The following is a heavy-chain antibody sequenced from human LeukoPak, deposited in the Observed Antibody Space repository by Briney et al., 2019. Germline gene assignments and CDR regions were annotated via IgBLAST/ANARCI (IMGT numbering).Heavy chain of an antibody. J-gene: IGHJ4*02. D-gene: IGHD3-3*01. V-gene: IGHV3-23*01. Sequence: GGSLRLSCAASGFTFRSYAMNWVRQAPGKGLEWVSALSGSGATTYYADSVKGRFTISRDNSRATLYLQMNSLRAEDTGVYHCAEDENYDFRSGYYTGFDLWGQGTLVTVSS. CDR3: AEDENYDFRSGYYTGFDL. CDR1: GFTFRSYA. CDR2: LSGSGATT.